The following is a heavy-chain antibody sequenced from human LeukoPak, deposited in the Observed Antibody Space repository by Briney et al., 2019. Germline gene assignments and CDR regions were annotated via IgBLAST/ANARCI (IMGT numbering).Heavy chain of an antibody. CDR3: ARDKIVGATHFDY. CDR1: GFTFSSFW. CDR2: ISQDGSEK. D-gene: IGHD1-26*01. J-gene: IGHJ4*02. V-gene: IGHV3-7*01. Sequence: GGSLRLSCAASGFTFSSFWMSWVRQAPGKGLEWVANISQDGSEKYYVDSVKGRFTISRDNAKNSLYLQMNSLRAEDTAVYYCARDKIVGATHFDYWGQGTLVTVSS.